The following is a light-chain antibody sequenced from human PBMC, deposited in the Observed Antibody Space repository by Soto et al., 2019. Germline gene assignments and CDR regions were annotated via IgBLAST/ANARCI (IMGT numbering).Light chain of an antibody. CDR1: SSNIGNNY. V-gene: IGLV1-51*02. CDR2: ENN. J-gene: IGLJ3*02. Sequence: QSVLTQPPSVSAAPGQKVTISCSGSSSNIGNNYVSWYQQLPGTAPKLLIYENNKRPSGIPDRFSGSNSGTSATLGITGLQTGDEADYYCGTWDSSLSAGWLFGGGTQLTVL. CDR3: GTWDSSLSAGWL.